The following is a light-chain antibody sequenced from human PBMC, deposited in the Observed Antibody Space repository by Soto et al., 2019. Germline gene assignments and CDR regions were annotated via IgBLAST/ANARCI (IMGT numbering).Light chain of an antibody. V-gene: IGKV3D-20*02. CDR1: QSVGSTY. Sequence: EIVLTQSPGTLSLSPGERATLSCRASQSVGSTYLAWYQQKPGQAPRLLIYDASSRATGIPDRFSGSGSGTDFTLTISSLQPEDFATYYCQRTYNAPFTFGPGTKVELK. J-gene: IGKJ3*01. CDR3: QRTYNAPFT. CDR2: DAS.